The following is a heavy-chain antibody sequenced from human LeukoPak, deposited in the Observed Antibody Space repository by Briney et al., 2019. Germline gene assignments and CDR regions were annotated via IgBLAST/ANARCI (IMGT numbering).Heavy chain of an antibody. CDR2: MWYDGSNK. CDR3: AKDAIYYDSSGYIPDYFDY. D-gene: IGHD3-22*01. V-gene: IGHV3-33*06. J-gene: IGHJ4*02. Sequence: PGGSLRLSCAASGFTFSSYGMHWVRQAPGKGLEWVAVMWYDGSNKYYADSVKGRFTISRDNSKNTLYLQMNSLRAEDTAVYYCAKDAIYYDSSGYIPDYFDYWGQGTLVTVSS. CDR1: GFTFSSYG.